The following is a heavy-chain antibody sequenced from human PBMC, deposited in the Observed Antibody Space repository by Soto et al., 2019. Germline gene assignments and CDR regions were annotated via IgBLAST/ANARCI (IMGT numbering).Heavy chain of an antibody. CDR2: IYYSGNA. D-gene: IGHD3-9*01. CDR1: GDSISNGGYY. Sequence: SETLSLTCTVSGDSISNGGYYWSWIRQHPGKGLEWIGYIYYSGNAYYNPSLKSRVTILLDTSKNQSSLRLSSVTAADTAVYYCASDFGTDFDVLTGSGDYYGLDAWGQGTTVTVSS. CDR3: ASDFGTDFDVLTGSGDYYGLDA. V-gene: IGHV4-31*03. J-gene: IGHJ6*02.